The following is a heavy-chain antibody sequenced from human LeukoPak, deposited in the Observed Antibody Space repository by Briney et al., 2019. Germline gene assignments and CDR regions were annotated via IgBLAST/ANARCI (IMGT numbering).Heavy chain of an antibody. Sequence: PGGSLRLSCAASGFTFSSYGMHWVRQAPGKGLEWVAFIRYDGSNKYYADSVKGRFTISRDDSKNTLYLQMNSLRAEDTAVYYCASSKYYYDSSGYYRHYWGQGTLVTVSS. CDR1: GFTFSSYG. J-gene: IGHJ4*02. CDR2: IRYDGSNK. D-gene: IGHD3-22*01. CDR3: ASSKYYYDSSGYYRHY. V-gene: IGHV3-30*02.